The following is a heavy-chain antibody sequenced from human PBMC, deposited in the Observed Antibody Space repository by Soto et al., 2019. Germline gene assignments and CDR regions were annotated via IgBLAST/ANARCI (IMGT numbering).Heavy chain of an antibody. V-gene: IGHV4-4*02. CDR1: GDSIDSNHW. D-gene: IGHD6-19*01. J-gene: IGHJ5*02. CDR3: ARINNGYRSGWYNWFDT. CDR2: IHHSGST. Sequence: QVQLQESGPGLVKPSGTLSLTCAVSGDSIDSNHWWSWVRQPPGKGLEWIGEIHHSGSTNYNPSLKNRVTTSVDKSKNQVALNLTSVTAADTAFYYCARINNGYRSGWYNWFDTWGQGTLVTVSS.